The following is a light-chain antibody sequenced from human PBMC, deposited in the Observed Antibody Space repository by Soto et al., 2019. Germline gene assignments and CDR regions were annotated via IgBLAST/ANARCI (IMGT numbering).Light chain of an antibody. J-gene: IGKJ4*01. CDR3: QQYGSSPQGT. CDR1: QSVSSSY. Sequence: EIVLTQSPGTLSLSPGERATLSCRASQSVSSSYLAWYQQKPGQAPRLLIYGASSRATGIPDRFSGGGSGTDFTLTISRLEPEDFAVYYCQQYGSSPQGTFGGGTKVEIK. CDR2: GAS. V-gene: IGKV3-20*01.